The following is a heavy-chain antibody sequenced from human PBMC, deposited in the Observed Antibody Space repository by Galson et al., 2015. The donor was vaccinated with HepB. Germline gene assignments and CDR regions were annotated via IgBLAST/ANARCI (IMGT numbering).Heavy chain of an antibody. CDR1: GLTFNKYA. CDR3: AKGGHFSFFDY. D-gene: IGHD3/OR15-3a*01. V-gene: IGHV3-23*01. Sequence: SLRLSCAASGLTFNKYAMSWVRQAPGKGLEWVSTISGSGETTYLADSVKGRFTISRDNSKNTMYLQMNSLRAEDTALYYCAKGGHFSFFDYWGQGTLITVSS. J-gene: IGHJ4*02. CDR2: ISGSGETT.